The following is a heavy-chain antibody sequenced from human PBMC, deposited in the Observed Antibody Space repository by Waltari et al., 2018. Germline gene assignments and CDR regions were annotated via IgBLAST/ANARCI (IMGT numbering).Heavy chain of an antibody. Sequence: QVQLVQSGAEVKKPGSSVKVSCKASGGTFSSYAISWVRQAPGQGLEWMGGIIPIFGTANNAQKFQGRVTITAGKSTSTAYMELSSRRSEDTAVYYCARALNYYGDTGHSWGQGTLVTVSS. J-gene: IGHJ5*02. CDR3: ARALNYYGDTGHS. CDR1: GGTFSSYA. CDR2: IIPIFGTA. D-gene: IGHD4-17*01. V-gene: IGHV1-69*14.